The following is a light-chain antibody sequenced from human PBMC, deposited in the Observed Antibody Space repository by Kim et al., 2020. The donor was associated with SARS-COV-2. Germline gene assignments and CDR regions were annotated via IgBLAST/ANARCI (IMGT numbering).Light chain of an antibody. J-gene: IGKJ2*01. CDR1: QSISSY. V-gene: IGKV1-39*01. Sequence: SACVGDRVTITCRASQSISSYLYWYQQKPGKAPKLLIYAASSLQSGVPSRFSGSGSGTDFTLTISSLQPEDFATYYCQQSYSTPYTFGQGTKLEI. CDR3: QQSYSTPYT. CDR2: AAS.